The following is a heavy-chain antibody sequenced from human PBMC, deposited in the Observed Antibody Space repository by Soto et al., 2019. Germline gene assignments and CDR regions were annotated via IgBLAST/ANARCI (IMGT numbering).Heavy chain of an antibody. D-gene: IGHD6-6*01. CDR3: ARGGGARPDY. CDR2: ISINSRAT. V-gene: IGHV3-48*02. Sequence: GGSLRLSCAASVFIFSYYGMNWVRQTPGKRPEWFSYISINSRATSXATSVKGRXAISSYNSNEIXYLQMXSLRDEDTAVYYCARGGGARPDYWCQGIQVTVSS. CDR1: VFIFSYYG. J-gene: IGHJ4*02.